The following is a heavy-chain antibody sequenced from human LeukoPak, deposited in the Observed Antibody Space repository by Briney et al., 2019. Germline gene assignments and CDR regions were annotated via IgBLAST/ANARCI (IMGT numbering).Heavy chain of an antibody. CDR2: IYTSGST. CDR3: ARQPTGDCSSTSCYTDY. J-gene: IGHJ4*02. Sequence: SETLSLTCTVSGGSISSYFWSWIRQPAGKGLEWIGRIYTSGSTNYNPSLKSRVTMSVDTSKNQFSLKLSSVTAADTAVYYCARQPTGDCSSTSCYTDYWGQGTLVTVSS. V-gene: IGHV4-4*07. CDR1: GGSISSYF. D-gene: IGHD2-2*02.